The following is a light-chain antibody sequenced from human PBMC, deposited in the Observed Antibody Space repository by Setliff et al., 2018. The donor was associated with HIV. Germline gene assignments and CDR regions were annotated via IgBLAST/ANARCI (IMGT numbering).Light chain of an antibody. CDR2: EVR. J-gene: IGLJ1*01. CDR1: SSDVGGYSY. Sequence: QSALAQPASVSGSPGQSITISCTGTSSDVGGYSYVSWYQQHPGKAPKLIIYEVRNRPSGVSNRFSGSKSGNTASLTISGLQAEDEADYYCSSYAITNTPPFGTGTKV. CDR3: SSYAITNTPP. V-gene: IGLV2-14*01.